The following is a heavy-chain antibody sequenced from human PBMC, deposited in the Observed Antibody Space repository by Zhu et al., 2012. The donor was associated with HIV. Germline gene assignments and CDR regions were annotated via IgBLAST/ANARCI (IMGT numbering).Heavy chain of an antibody. Sequence: QVQLEESGPGLVKPSETLSLTCIVSGGSISSSSYYWGWIRQPPGKGLEWIGSIYYGDKTYYNPALKSRLTMSADTPKNQFSLKLRSVTAADTAIYYCARRPNVLRGPSNGFDIWDQGTMVTVSS. CDR1: GGSISSSSYY. V-gene: IGHV4-39*01. CDR3: ARRPNVLRGPSNGFDI. D-gene: IGHD3-10*01. CDR2: IYYGDKT. J-gene: IGHJ3*02.